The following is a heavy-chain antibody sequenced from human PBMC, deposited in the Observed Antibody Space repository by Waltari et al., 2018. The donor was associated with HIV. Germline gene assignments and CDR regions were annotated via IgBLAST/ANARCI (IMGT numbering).Heavy chain of an antibody. J-gene: IGHJ4*02. D-gene: IGHD3-10*01. CDR2: VSGNGDYT. CDR1: GFTFSTYA. CDR3: AKAPYGSD. V-gene: IGHV3-23*01. Sequence: EVQLLESGGGLVQPGGSLRLCCAASGFTFSTYAMSWVRQAPGKGLEWVSGVSGNGDYTYYADSVKGRFTISRDNSKNTLYLQMNSLRADDTAVYYCAKAPYGSDWGQGTLLTVSS.